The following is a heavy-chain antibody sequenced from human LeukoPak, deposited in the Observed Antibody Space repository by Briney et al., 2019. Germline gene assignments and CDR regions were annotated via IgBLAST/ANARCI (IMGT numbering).Heavy chain of an antibody. V-gene: IGHV4-30-4*08. CDR2: IYYSGST. CDR3: AREGTSSTRYLGYYYYYMDV. CDR1: GGSISSGDYY. D-gene: IGHD2-2*01. Sequence: SETLSLTCTVSGGSISSGDYYWSWIRQPPGTGLEWIGYIYYSGSTYYNPSLKSRVTISVDTSKNQFSLKLSSVTAADTAVYYCAREGTSSTRYLGYYYYYMDVWGKGTTVTVSS. J-gene: IGHJ6*03.